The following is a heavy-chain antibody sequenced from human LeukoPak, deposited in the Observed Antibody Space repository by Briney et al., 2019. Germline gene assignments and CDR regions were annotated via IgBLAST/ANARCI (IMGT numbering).Heavy chain of an antibody. CDR2: INPNSGGT. CDR1: GYTFTGYY. CDR3: TGGPQTGKFDY. J-gene: IGHJ4*02. Sequence: GASVKVSCKASGYTFTGYYMHWVRQAPGQGLEWMGWINPNSGGTNYAQKFQGRVTVTRDTSISTAYMELSRLRSDDTAIYYCTGGPQTGKFDYWGQGTLVTVSS. V-gene: IGHV1-2*02.